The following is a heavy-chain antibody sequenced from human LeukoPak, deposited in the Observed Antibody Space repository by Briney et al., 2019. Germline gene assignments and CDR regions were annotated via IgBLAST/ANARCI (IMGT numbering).Heavy chain of an antibody. CDR3: ARLPMIVLVRSY. V-gene: IGHV1-2*02. D-gene: IGHD3-22*01. J-gene: IGHJ4*02. CDR1: GYAFTGYY. CDR2: INPNSGGT. Sequence: ASVKVSCKASGYAFTGYYMHWVRQAPGQGLEWMGWINPNSGGTNYAQKFQGRVTMTRDTSISTAYMELSRLRSDDTAVYYCARLPMIVLVRSYWGQRTPVTVSS.